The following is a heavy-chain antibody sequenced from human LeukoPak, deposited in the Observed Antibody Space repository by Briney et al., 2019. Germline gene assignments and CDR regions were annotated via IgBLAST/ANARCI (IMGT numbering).Heavy chain of an antibody. J-gene: IGHJ6*04. CDR1: GFTCSDYS. CDR2: ISSSGSTI. CDR3: AELGITMIGGV. D-gene: IGHD3-10*02. V-gene: IGHV3-48*04. Sequence: GSLRLSCVASGFTCSDYSMNWVRQAPGRGLEWVSYISSSGSTIYYADSVKGRFTISRDNAKNSLYLQMNSLRAEDTAVYYCAELGITMIGGVWGKGTTVTISS.